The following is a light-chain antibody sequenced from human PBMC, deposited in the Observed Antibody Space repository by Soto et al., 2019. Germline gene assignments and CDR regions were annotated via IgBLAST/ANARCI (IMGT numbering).Light chain of an antibody. Sequence: QSVLTQPRSLSGSPGQSVTISCTGTSNDVGGYNYVAWYQQHPDKAPKLMIYDVSKRPSGVPDRFSGSKSGNTASLTISGLQADDEADYTCCSYADTHIVLFGGGTQLTVL. CDR2: DVS. CDR3: CSYADTHIVL. CDR1: SNDVGGYNY. J-gene: IGLJ2*01. V-gene: IGLV2-11*01.